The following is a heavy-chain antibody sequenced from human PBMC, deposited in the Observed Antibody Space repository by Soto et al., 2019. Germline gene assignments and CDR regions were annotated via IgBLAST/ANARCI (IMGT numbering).Heavy chain of an antibody. D-gene: IGHD2-21*01. V-gene: IGHV1-58*01. CDR1: GFTFITST. Sequence: QMQLVQSGPEVKKPGTSVKVSCKASGFTFITSTVQWVRQARGQPLEWLGWIVVGSGNTIYAQNFQERVTFTRDESTSTAYMELRSLRFEDAGGYYCASGDYHDTGGYSPDYCCQGTLVTASS. J-gene: IGHJ4*02. CDR2: IVVGSGNT. CDR3: ASGDYHDTGGYSPDY.